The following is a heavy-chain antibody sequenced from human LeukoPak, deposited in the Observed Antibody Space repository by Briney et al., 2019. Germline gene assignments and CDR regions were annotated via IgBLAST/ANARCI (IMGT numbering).Heavy chain of an antibody. J-gene: IGHJ4*02. CDR3: ATGQWPLEY. D-gene: IGHD6-19*01. CDR2: INSNSGDT. V-gene: IGHV1-2*02. Sequence: ASVKVSSKASGYTFTAYYIHWVRQAPGQGLEWMGWINSNSGDTHYAQNFQGRVTMTRDTSIPTAYMELSRLRSDDTTDDAAVYYCATGQWPLEYWGQGTLVTVSS. CDR1: GYTFTAYY.